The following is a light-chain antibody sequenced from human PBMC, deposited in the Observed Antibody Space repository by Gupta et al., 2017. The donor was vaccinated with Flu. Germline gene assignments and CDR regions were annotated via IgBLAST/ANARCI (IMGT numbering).Light chain of an antibody. CDR2: AAS. Sequence: SPSFLSASVGDRVTITGRASQGISSYLAWYQQKPGKAPKLLIYAASTLQSGVPSRLSGSGSGTEFTLTISSRQPEDFATYYGQQRNSYPLTFGGGTKVKIK. V-gene: IGKV1-9*01. J-gene: IGKJ4*01. CDR3: QQRNSYPLT. CDR1: QGISSY.